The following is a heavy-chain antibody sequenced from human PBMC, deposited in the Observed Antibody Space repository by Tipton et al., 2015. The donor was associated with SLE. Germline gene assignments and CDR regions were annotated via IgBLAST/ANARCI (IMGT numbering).Heavy chain of an antibody. CDR2: IIQDGSEK. CDR3: AREAVAGSDYYYYMDV. V-gene: IGHV3-7*03. CDR1: GFTFSRYW. Sequence: QLVQSGGGLVQPGGSLRLSCAASGFTFSRYWMSWVRQAPGKGLEWVANIIQDGSEKYYVDSVKGRFTISRDNAKNSLYLQMNSLRAEDTAVYYCAREAVAGSDYYYYMDVWGKGTTVTVSS. J-gene: IGHJ6*03. D-gene: IGHD6-19*01.